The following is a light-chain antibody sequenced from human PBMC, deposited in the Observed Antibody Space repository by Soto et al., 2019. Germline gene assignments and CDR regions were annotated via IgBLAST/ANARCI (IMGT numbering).Light chain of an antibody. CDR1: RSIDNY. V-gene: IGKV3-11*01. J-gene: IGKJ1*01. CDR3: QQRSNWPPGWT. Sequence: EIELTQSPATLSLSPGERATLSCRASRSIDNYLAWYQQKPGQAPRLIIYDTSNRATGIPARFSGSGSGTDFTLTISSLEPEDFAFYYCQQRSNWPPGWTFGQGTKVEIK. CDR2: DTS.